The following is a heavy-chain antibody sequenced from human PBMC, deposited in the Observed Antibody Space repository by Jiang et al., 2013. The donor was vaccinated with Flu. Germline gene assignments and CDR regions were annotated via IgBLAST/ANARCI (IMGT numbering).Heavy chain of an antibody. Sequence: PILGIANYAQKFQGRVTITADKSTSTAYMELSSLRSEDTAVYYCARGESGWGQGTLVTVSS. J-gene: IGHJ4*02. CDR2: PILGIA. CDR3: ARGESG. D-gene: IGHD1-26*01. V-gene: IGHV1-69*04.